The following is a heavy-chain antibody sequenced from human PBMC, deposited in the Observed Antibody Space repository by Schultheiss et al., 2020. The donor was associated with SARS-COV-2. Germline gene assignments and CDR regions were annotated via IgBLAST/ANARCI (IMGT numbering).Heavy chain of an antibody. CDR2: IYYSGST. CDR3: ARQGGRSVVVPAAIHRINWFDP. J-gene: IGHJ5*02. Sequence: SETLSLTCAVYGGSFSGYYWSWIRQSPGKGLEWIGYIYYSGSTYYNPSLKSRVTMSVDTSKNQFSLKLSSVTAADTAVYYCARQGGRSVVVPAAIHRINWFDPWGQGTLVTVSS. CDR1: GGSFSGYY. D-gene: IGHD2-2*02. V-gene: IGHV4-34*01.